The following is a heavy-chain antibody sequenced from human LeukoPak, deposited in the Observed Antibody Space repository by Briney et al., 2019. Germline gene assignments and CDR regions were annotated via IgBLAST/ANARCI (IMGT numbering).Heavy chain of an antibody. D-gene: IGHD3-22*01. CDR1: GFTFDDYG. J-gene: IGHJ4*02. Sequence: GGSLRLSCAASGFTFDDYGMSWVRQAPGKGLEWVSGINWNGGSTGYADSVKGRFTISRDNAKNSLYLQMNSLRAEDTALYYCARGVNYDSSGYYYYVDYWGQGTLVTVSS. CDR3: ARGVNYDSSGYYYYVDY. CDR2: INWNGGST. V-gene: IGHV3-20*04.